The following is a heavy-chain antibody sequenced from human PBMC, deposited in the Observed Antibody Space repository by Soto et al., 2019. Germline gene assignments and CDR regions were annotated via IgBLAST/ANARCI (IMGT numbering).Heavy chain of an antibody. V-gene: IGHV4-4*02. CDR1: GASVSSDNW. CDR2: IFHSETT. CDR3: AKNGWYSADI. J-gene: IGHJ3*02. D-gene: IGHD6-19*01. Sequence: QMRLQESGPGLVKPSGTLSLACAVSGASVSSDNWWSWVRQPPGKGLEWIGEIFHSETTNYNPSLKSRATISVDKSKNQFSLTLTSVTAAVTAVYYCAKNGWYSADIWGQGTMVTVSS.